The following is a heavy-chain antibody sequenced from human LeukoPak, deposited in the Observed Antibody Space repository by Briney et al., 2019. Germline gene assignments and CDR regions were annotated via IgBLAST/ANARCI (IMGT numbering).Heavy chain of an antibody. J-gene: IGHJ3*01. CDR2: ISSSGSIV. CDR1: GFALSGYE. CDR3: ARDPGYGAGSYSGPDSFDL. D-gene: IGHD3-10*01. V-gene: IGHV3-48*03. Sequence: GKSLRLSCAASGFALSGYEMNWVRQAPGKGLEWVSYISSSGSIVYYATAVHGRFTISRDNAKDSLYLQMDSLRVDDTAVYYCARDPGYGAGSYSGPDSFDLWGLGTMVTVS.